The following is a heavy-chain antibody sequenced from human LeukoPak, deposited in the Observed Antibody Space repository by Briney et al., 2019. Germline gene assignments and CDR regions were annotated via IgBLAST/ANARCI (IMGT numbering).Heavy chain of an antibody. D-gene: IGHD1-26*01. CDR2: ISSSSNYI. Sequence: GGSLRLSCAASGFAFSTYNMNWVRQAPGKGLEWVSSISSSSNYIYYADSVKGRFTISRDNAKNSLYLQMNSLRAEDTDVYYCARDVGASAPDAFDIWGQGTMVTVSS. V-gene: IGHV3-21*01. CDR3: ARDVGASAPDAFDI. CDR1: GFAFSTYN. J-gene: IGHJ3*02.